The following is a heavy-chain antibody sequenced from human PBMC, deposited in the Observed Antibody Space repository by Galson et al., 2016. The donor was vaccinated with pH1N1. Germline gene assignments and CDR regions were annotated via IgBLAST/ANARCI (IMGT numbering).Heavy chain of an antibody. CDR1: GFTFRNHV. D-gene: IGHD1-1*01. CDR3: VTGRPTTTPGVIDY. J-gene: IGHJ4*01. CDR2: ITASGDAT. Sequence: SLRLSCAASGFTFRNHVMSWVRQAPGKGPEWVSVITASGDATFYGHSVKGRFTISRDNSRSTVSLQMNSLRADDTAVYYCVTGRPTTTPGVIDYWGHGTLGTVS. V-gene: IGHV3-23*01.